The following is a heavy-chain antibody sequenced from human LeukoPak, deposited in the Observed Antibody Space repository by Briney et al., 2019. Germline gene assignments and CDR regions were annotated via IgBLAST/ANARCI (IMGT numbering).Heavy chain of an antibody. Sequence: SETLSLTCAVYGGSFSGYYWSWIRQPPGKGLEWIGEINHSGSTNYNPSLKSRVTISVDTSKNQFSLKLSSVTAADTAVYYCARRVLQRWLQLGYFDYWGQGTLVTASS. D-gene: IGHD5-24*01. V-gene: IGHV4-34*01. CDR3: ARRVLQRWLQLGYFDY. CDR1: GGSFSGYY. CDR2: INHSGST. J-gene: IGHJ4*02.